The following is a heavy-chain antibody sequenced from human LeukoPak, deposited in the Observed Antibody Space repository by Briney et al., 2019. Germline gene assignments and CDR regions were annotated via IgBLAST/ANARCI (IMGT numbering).Heavy chain of an antibody. CDR1: GFTFSSYA. D-gene: IGHD3-3*01. CDR2: IIGSGGST. V-gene: IGHV3-23*01. CDR3: AKVMEWDYPEKYYFDY. Sequence: GGSLRLSCAASGFTFSSYAMSWVRQAPGKGLEWVSAIIGSGGSTYYADSVKGRFTISRDNSKNTLYLQMNSLRAEDTAVYYCAKVMEWDYPEKYYFDYWGQGALVTVSS. J-gene: IGHJ4*02.